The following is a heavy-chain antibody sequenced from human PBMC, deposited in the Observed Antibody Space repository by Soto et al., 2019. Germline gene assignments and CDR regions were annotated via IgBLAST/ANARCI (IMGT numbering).Heavy chain of an antibody. V-gene: IGHV3-23*01. CDR3: ARDLWWYLH. CDR2: ISGGAEGA. J-gene: IGHJ4*02. CDR1: GFTFSSRA. D-gene: IGHD2-15*01. Sequence: VQLLESGGGLVQPGGALRLSCAASGFTFSSRAMSWVRQAPGKGLEWLSSISGGAEGAYYADSVKGRFTISRDNSKNTLYLQMNSLRAEDTAVYYCARDLWWYLHWGQGTLVTVSS.